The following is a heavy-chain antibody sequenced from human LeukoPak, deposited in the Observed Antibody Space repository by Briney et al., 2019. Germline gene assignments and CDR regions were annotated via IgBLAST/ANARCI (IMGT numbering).Heavy chain of an antibody. CDR1: GFTFSSYA. Sequence: GGSLRLSCAASGFTFSSYAMSWVRQAPGKGLEWVSAISGSGGSTYYADSVKGRFTISRDNSKNTLYLQMNSLRAEDTAVYYCAKDQYGSSAYYPEYFQHWGQGTLVTVSS. D-gene: IGHD3-22*01. CDR3: AKDQYGSSAYYPEYFQH. V-gene: IGHV3-23*01. CDR2: ISGSGGST. J-gene: IGHJ1*01.